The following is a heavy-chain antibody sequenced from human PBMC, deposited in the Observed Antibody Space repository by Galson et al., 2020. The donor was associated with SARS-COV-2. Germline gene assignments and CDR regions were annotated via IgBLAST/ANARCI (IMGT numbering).Heavy chain of an antibody. V-gene: IGHV4-61*02. CDR2: IYTSGST. CDR1: GGSISSGSYY. J-gene: IGHJ5*02. Sequence: SETLSLTCTVSGGSISSGSYYWSWIRQPAGKGLEWIGRIYTSGSTNYNPSLKSRVTISVDTSKNQFSLKLSSVTAADTAVYYCARDSGPAAGWFDPWGQGTLVTVSS. CDR3: ARDSGPAAGWFDP.